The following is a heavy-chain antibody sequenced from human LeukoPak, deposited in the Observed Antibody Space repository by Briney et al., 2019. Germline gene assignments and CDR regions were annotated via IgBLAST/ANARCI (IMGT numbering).Heavy chain of an antibody. V-gene: IGHV4-39*01. CDR1: GVSISSSSYY. J-gene: IGHJ4*02. CDR3: ARGFRGDNFDY. D-gene: IGHD7-27*01. CDR2: IYYSGST. Sequence: SETLSLTCTVSGVSISSSSYYWGWIRQPPGKGLEWIGSIYYSGSTYYNPSLKSRVTISVDTSKNQFSLKLSSVTAADTAVYFCARGFRGDNFDYWGQGTLVTVSS.